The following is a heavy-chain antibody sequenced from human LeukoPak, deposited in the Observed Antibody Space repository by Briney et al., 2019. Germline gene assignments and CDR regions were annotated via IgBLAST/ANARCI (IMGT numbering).Heavy chain of an antibody. D-gene: IGHD6-19*01. V-gene: IGHV3-23*01. CDR3: AKDPYSSGPYNWFDP. CDR2: ISGSGGST. CDR1: GFTFSDYY. Sequence: GGSLRLSCAASGFTFSDYYMSWIRQAPGKGLEWVSAISGSGGSTYYADSVKGRFTISRDNSKNTLYLQMNSLRAEDTAVYYCAKDPYSSGPYNWFDPWGQGTLVTVSS. J-gene: IGHJ5*02.